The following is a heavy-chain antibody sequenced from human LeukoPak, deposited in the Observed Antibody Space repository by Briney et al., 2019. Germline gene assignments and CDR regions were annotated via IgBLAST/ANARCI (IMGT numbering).Heavy chain of an antibody. J-gene: IGHJ4*02. V-gene: IGHV3-30-3*01. CDR3: ARPATLYSGYDV. CDR1: GFTFRNYV. D-gene: IGHD5-12*01. CDR2: TSSDLNVK. Sequence: PGGSLRLSCAASGFTFRNYVIHWVRQAPGKGLEWVAVTSSDLNVKLYADSVKGRFTISRDNSRSTLYLQMNSLRPEDTAIYYCARPATLYSGYDVWGQGTLVTVSS.